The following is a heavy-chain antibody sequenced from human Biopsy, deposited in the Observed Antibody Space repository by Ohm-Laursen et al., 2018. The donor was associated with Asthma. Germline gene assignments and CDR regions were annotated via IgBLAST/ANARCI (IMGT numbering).Heavy chain of an antibody. V-gene: IGHV1-69*13. D-gene: IGHD5-12*01. CDR1: GDSFSNYA. J-gene: IGHJ6*02. CDR2: LVPVLGTP. Sequence: SVKVSCKASGDSFSNYAISWVRQAPGQGLEWMGGLVPVLGTPDHAQMFEGRVTITADESPSTAYMELSSLSSEDTAVYYCARGYSGSDRIVYYYSGLEVWGQGTTATVSS. CDR3: ARGYSGSDRIVYYYSGLEV.